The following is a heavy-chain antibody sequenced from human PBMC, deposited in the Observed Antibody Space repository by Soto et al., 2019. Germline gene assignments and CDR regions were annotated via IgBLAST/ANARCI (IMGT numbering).Heavy chain of an antibody. CDR1: GFTFSSYS. V-gene: IGHV3-48*01. CDR2: ISSSSSTI. J-gene: IGHJ4*02. D-gene: IGHD5-18*01. CDR3: ARPFTAMVEYYFDY. Sequence: GGSLRLSCAASGFTFSSYSMNWVRQAPGKGLEWVSYISSSSSTIYYADSVKGRFTISRDNAKNSLYLQMNSLRAEDTAVYYCARPFTAMVEYYFDYWGQGTLVTVSS.